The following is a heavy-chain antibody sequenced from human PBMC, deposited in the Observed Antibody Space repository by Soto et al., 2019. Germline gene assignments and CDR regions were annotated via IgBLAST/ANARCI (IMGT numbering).Heavy chain of an antibody. CDR3: ARILGRGWFDP. D-gene: IGHD1-1*01. V-gene: IGHV2-70*01. CDR1: GFSLITSGMC. CDR2: IDWDDDK. J-gene: IGHJ5*02. Sequence: ECGPTLANPTPTLALTCTFSGFSLITSGMCVSWISQPPGKALEWLALIDWDDDKYYSTSLKTRLTISKDTSKNQVVLTMTNMDPVDTATYYCARILGRGWFDPWGQGTLVTVSS.